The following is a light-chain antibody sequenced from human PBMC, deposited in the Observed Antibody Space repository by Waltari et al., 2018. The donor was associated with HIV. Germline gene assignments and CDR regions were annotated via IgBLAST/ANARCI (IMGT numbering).Light chain of an antibody. CDR1: TSNIGSTS. V-gene: IGLV1-47*01. CDR3: VVWDDTLRGVI. J-gene: IGLJ2*01. Sequence: SVLTQPPSASGPPGQRVTISCSGSTSNIGSTSAFWYPHRPGTAPKLLIHRNNQRPSGVPDRFSGSTSGTSASRAISGLRSEDEAEYYCVVWDDTLRGVIFGGGTKVAVL. CDR2: RNN.